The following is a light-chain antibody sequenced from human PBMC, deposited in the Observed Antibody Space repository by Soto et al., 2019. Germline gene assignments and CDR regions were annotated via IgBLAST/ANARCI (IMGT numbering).Light chain of an antibody. CDR1: QTVSSK. Sequence: EIVLTQSPATLSSSPGERATLSFRASQTVSSKLAWYQHKPGQAPRLLIYDTSNRAGGIPARFSGSGSGTDFTLTISSLEPEDFAVYYCHQRQSWPRTFGQGTKVDIK. V-gene: IGKV3-11*01. J-gene: IGKJ1*01. CDR2: DTS. CDR3: HQRQSWPRT.